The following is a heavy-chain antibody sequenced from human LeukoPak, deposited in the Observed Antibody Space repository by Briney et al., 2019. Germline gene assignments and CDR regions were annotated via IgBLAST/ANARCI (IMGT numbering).Heavy chain of an antibody. J-gene: IGHJ4*02. CDR2: IYTSGST. D-gene: IGHD3-16*01. CDR3: ARGGDYVWGSLYYFDY. CDR1: GGSISSYY. Sequence: SETLSLTCTVSGGSISSYYWSWIRQPAGKGLEWIGRIYTSGSTNYNPSLKSRVTMSVDTSENQFSLKLSSVTAADTAVYYCARGGDYVWGSLYYFDYWGQGTLVTVSS. V-gene: IGHV4-4*07.